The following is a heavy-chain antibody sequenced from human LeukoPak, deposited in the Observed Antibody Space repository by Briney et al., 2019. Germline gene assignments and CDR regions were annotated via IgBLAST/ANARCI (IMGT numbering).Heavy chain of an antibody. CDR2: IFYTGST. D-gene: IGHD5-18*01. J-gene: IGHJ4*02. Sequence: SETLSLTCTVSGGSIRSYYWSWIRQPPGEGLEWVGYIFYTGSTNYNPSLKSRVTISVDTSKHQFSLKLSSVTAADTAVYYCAGGERGYSYGPLDFWGQGTLVTVSS. CDR3: AGGERGYSYGPLDF. CDR1: GGSIRSYY. V-gene: IGHV4-59*08.